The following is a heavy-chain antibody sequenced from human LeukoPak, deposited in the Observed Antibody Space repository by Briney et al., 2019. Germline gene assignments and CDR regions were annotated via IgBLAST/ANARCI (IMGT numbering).Heavy chain of an antibody. CDR2: IYSGGST. CDR1: GFTVSSNY. V-gene: IGHV3-53*05. J-gene: IGHJ4*02. CDR3: AKDLANSWTTDY. D-gene: IGHD1-1*01. Sequence: PGGSLRLSCAASGFTVSSNYMSWVRQAPGKGLEWVSVIYSGGSTYYADSVKGRFTISRDNSRNTLYLQMNSLSVEDTAFYYCAKDLANSWTTDYWGQGTLVTVSS.